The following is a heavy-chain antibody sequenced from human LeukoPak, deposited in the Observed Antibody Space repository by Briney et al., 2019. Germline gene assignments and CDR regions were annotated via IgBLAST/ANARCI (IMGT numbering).Heavy chain of an antibody. CDR1: GFTFSSYA. D-gene: IGHD5-18*01. CDR3: AKDKGYSYGYSSFDY. V-gene: IGHV3-23*01. CDR2: ISGSGGST. J-gene: IGHJ4*02. Sequence: GGSLRLSCAASGFTFSSYAMSWVRQAPGKGLEWVSAISGSGGSTYYADSVKGRFTISRDNAKNSLYLQMNSLRAEDTALYYCAKDKGYSYGYSSFDYWGQGTLVTVSS.